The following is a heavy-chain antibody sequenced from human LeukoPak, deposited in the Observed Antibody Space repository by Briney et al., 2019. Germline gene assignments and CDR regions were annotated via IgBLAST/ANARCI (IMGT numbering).Heavy chain of an antibody. CDR3: ARGHPSQTGDRDDAFDI. D-gene: IGHD7-27*01. Sequence: ASVNVSCKASGYTFTSYDINWVRQATGQGLEWMGWINPNSGGTNYAQKFQGRVTMTRDTSISTAYMELSRLRSDDTAVYYCARGHPSQTGDRDDAFDIWGQGTMVTGSS. V-gene: IGHV1-2*02. CDR2: INPNSGGT. CDR1: GYTFTSYD. J-gene: IGHJ3*02.